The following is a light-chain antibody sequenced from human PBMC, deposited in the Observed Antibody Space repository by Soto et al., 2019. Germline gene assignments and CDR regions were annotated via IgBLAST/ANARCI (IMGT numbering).Light chain of an antibody. V-gene: IGKV3-20*01. CDR2: GAS. CDR3: QQYGGSPPFT. CDR1: QSIGSSY. Sequence: VLTQSPGTLSLSPGERATISCRASQSIGSSYLAWYQHKPGQAPRLLIYGASSRATGISHRFSGSGSGTDFTLTISRLEPEDCGVYYCQQYGGSPPFTFGQWTSLEIK. J-gene: IGKJ2*01.